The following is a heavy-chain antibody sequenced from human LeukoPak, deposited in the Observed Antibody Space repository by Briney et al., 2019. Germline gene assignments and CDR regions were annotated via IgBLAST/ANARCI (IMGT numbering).Heavy chain of an antibody. CDR2: SGGRGTGT. D-gene: IGHD1-14*01. Sequence: SGGSLRLSCAASGFSFTDFALSWVRQAPGKGLEWVSVSGGRGTGTFYGDSVKGRFTISRDNSKNALFLQMNSLRVEDTALYYCARLTGNHFDCWGQGALVTVSS. CDR3: ARLTGNHFDC. J-gene: IGHJ4*02. CDR1: GFSFTDFA. V-gene: IGHV3-23*01.